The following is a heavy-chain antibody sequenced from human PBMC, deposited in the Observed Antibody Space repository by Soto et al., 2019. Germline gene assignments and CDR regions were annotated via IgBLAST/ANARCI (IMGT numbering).Heavy chain of an antibody. CDR3: ASWGYYDSSGYYYPAAPFDY. V-gene: IGHV1-69*13. J-gene: IGHJ4*02. CDR2: IIPIFGTA. D-gene: IGHD3-22*01. Sequence: SVKVSFKASGGIFSSYAISWVRQAPGQGLEWMGGIIPIFGTANYAQKFQGRVTTTADESTSTAYMELSSLRSEDTAVYYCASWGYYDSSGYYYPAAPFDYWGQGTLVTVSS. CDR1: GGIFSSYA.